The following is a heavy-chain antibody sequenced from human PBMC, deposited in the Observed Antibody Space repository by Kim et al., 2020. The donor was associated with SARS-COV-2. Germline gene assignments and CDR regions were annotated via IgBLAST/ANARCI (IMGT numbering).Heavy chain of an antibody. D-gene: IGHD3-10*01. CDR3: VKDLSSVGSYFY. CDR1: GYRFTNDP. V-gene: IGHV7-4-1*02. J-gene: IGHJ4*01. Sequence: ASVKVSCKASGYRFTNDPLTWVRQAPGRGLEWMGWINTATGNPTYAQAFTGRFVFSLDTSATTAYLQISRLKAEDTAVYYCVKDLSSVGSYFYWGQGTLVTVSS. CDR2: INTATGNP.